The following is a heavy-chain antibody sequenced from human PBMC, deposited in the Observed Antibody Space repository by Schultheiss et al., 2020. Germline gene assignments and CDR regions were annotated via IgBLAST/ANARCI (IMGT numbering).Heavy chain of an antibody. V-gene: IGHV3-11*04. Sequence: GESLKISCAASGFTFSDYYMSWIRQAPGKGLEWVSYISSSSSTIKYADSVKGRFTISRNNGKNSLYLQMNSLRDEDTAVYYCARNGFSGHDYFDYWGQGTLVTVSS. J-gene: IGHJ4*02. CDR2: ISSSSSTI. D-gene: IGHD5-12*01. CDR3: ARNGFSGHDYFDY. CDR1: GFTFSDYY.